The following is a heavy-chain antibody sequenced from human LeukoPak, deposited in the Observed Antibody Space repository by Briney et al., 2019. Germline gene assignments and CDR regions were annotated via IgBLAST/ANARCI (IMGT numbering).Heavy chain of an antibody. CDR3: ARGRTYCSSTSCLYNWFDP. CDR1: GGSISSYY. V-gene: IGHV4-59*08. CDR2: IYYSGST. D-gene: IGHD2-2*01. J-gene: IGHJ5*02. Sequence: SETLSLTCTVSGGSISSYYWSWIRQPPGKGLEWIGYIYYSGSTNYNPSLKSRVTISVDTSKNQFSLKLSSVTAADTAVYYCARGRTYCSSTSCLYNWFDPWGQGTLVTVSS.